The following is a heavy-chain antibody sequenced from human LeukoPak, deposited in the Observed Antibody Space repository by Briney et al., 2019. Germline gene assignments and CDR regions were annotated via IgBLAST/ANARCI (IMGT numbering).Heavy chain of an antibody. D-gene: IGHD3-10*01. CDR3: ATCLWFGEGAYMDV. CDR1: GYSFISYW. CDR2: IYPSDSDT. Sequence: GESLKISCKGFGYSFISYWLGWVRQMPGKGLEWMGIIYPSDSDTRYSPSFQGQVTISADKSISTAYLQWSNLRASDTAIYYCATCLWFGEGAYMDVWGKGTTVTVSS. J-gene: IGHJ6*03. V-gene: IGHV5-51*01.